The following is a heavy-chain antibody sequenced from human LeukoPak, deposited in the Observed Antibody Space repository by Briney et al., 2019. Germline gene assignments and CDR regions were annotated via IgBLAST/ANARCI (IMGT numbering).Heavy chain of an antibody. CDR3: ARNISALVRGARGNWFDP. CDR2: IHYSVPGYFCGST. Sequence: SETLSLTCTVSGDSINNNDYYWGWVRQPPGKGLEWIGSIHYSVPGYFCGSTTYNPSLKSRVTISVDTSKNQFSLKLRSVTAADTAIYYCARNISALVRGARGNWFDPWGQGTLVTVSS. CDR1: GDSINNNDYY. J-gene: IGHJ5*02. D-gene: IGHD3-3*02. V-gene: IGHV4-59*12.